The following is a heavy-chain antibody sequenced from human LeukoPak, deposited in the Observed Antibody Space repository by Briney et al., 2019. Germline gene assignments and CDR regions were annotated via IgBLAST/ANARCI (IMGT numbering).Heavy chain of an antibody. D-gene: IGHD2-2*01. J-gene: IGHJ5*02. Sequence: GGSLRLSCAASGFTFSSYSMNWVRQAPGKGLEWVSSISSSSYVYYADSVKGRFTISRDNAKNSLYLQMNSLRAEDTAVYYCARSPDIVVVPAADIGSWFDPWGQGTLVTVSS. CDR1: GFTFSSYS. V-gene: IGHV3-21*01. CDR3: ARSPDIVVVPAADIGSWFDP. CDR2: ISSSSYV.